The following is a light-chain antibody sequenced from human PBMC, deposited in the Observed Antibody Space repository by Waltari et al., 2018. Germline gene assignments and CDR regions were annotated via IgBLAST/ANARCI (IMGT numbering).Light chain of an antibody. CDR3: GQSSNVPIT. Sequence: DVVMTQSPLSLPVTPGQPASISCRSSQSLVHSDGKTYLNWLQQKPGQPPRRLIYQVSNRDSGVPDRIRGSGARTDFTLKNNRSEAWEVWVYYRGQSSNVPITFG. J-gene: IGKJ3*01. CDR2: QVS. V-gene: IGKV2-30*02. CDR1: QSLVHSDGKTY.